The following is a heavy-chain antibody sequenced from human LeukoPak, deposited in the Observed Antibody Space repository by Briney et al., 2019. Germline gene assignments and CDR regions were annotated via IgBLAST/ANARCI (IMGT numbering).Heavy chain of an antibody. D-gene: IGHD1-26*01. CDR3: ARVGRSRGSLPNSYYYMDV. Sequence: GASVKVSCKASGDIFNSYSVSWVRQAPGQGLEWMGGIIPMFGSANYAQKFQGRVTITTDQSTTIVYMELSSLSFEDTAVYYCARVGRSRGSLPNSYYYMDVWGKGTTVTVSS. V-gene: IGHV1-69*05. J-gene: IGHJ6*03. CDR1: GDIFNSYS. CDR2: IIPMFGSA.